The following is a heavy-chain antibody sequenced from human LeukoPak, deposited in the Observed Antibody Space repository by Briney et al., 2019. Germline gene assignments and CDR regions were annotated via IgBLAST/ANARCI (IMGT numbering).Heavy chain of an antibody. D-gene: IGHD3-10*01. CDR1: RFTFSSYA. Sequence: GGSLRLSCAASRFTFSSYAMSWVRQAPGKGLEWVSAISGSGDTTYYADSVKGRFTISRDNSKNTLYLQMNSLRAEDTAVYYCTKVRAYDDSGNPYWHFDLWGRGTLVTVSS. J-gene: IGHJ2*01. CDR2: ISGSGDTT. CDR3: TKVRAYDDSGNPYWHFDL. V-gene: IGHV3-23*01.